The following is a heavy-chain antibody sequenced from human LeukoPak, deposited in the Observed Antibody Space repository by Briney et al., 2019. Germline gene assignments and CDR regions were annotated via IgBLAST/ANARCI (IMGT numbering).Heavy chain of an antibody. J-gene: IGHJ5*02. CDR2: ISGSGGNI. D-gene: IGHD2-8*01. CDR1: GFTFSSYA. CDR3: AKDRAVHAFPLTWFDP. V-gene: IGHV3-23*01. Sequence: GGSLRLSCAASGFTFSSYAMSWVRQAPGKGLEWVSVISGSGGNIHYADSVKGRFTISRDNSKNTSYLQMNSLTAEATAGDYWAKDRAVHAFPLTWFDPWGQGTLVTVSS.